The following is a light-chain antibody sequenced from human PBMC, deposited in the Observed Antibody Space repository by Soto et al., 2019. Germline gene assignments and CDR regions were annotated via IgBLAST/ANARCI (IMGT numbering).Light chain of an antibody. CDR1: SSDVGGYNY. CDR3: SSYTSSSTYV. J-gene: IGLJ1*01. CDR2: DVS. Sequence: QSVLTQPASVSGSPGQSITISCTGTSSDVGGYNYVSWYQQHPGKAPKLMIYDVSNRPSGVSNRFSGSKSGNTASLTISGLQAEDEADYYCSSYTSSSTYVFCTGTKVTVL. V-gene: IGLV2-14*01.